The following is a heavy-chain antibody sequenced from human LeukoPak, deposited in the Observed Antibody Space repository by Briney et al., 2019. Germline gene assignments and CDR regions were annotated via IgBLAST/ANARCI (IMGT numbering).Heavy chain of an antibody. CDR1: GYTFTSYG. J-gene: IGHJ4*02. V-gene: IGHV1-18*01. CDR3: ARGGGDY. Sequence: ASVKVSCKASGYTFTSYGISWVRQAPGQGLEWMGWISAYNGNTNYAQKFQGRVTITRNTSISTAYMELSSLRSEDTAVYYCARGGGDYWGQGTLVTVSS. D-gene: IGHD4-23*01. CDR2: ISAYNGNT.